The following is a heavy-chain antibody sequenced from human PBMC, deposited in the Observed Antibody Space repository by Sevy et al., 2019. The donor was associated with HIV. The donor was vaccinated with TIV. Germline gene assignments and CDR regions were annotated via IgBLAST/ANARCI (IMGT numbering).Heavy chain of an antibody. V-gene: IGHV1-3*01. CDR1: GYTFTSYA. CDR3: ARDIFSGDSSGWYDY. D-gene: IGHD6-19*01. J-gene: IGHJ4*02. Sequence: ASVKVSCKASGYTFTSYAMHWVRQAPGQRLEWMGWINAGNGNTKYSQMFQGRVTITRDTSASTAYMELSSLRSEDTAVYYCARDIFSGDSSGWYDYWGQGTLVTVSS. CDR2: INAGNGNT.